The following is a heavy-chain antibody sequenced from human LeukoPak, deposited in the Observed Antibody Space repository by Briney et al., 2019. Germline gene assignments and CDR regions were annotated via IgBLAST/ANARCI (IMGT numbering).Heavy chain of an antibody. V-gene: IGHV3-30*18. CDR2: ISYDGGNK. J-gene: IGHJ4*02. CDR3: AKERRGVRTDY. Sequence: GRSLRLSCAASGFTFSSYGMHWVRQAPGKGLEWVAVISYDGGNKYYADSVKGRFTISRDNSKNTLYLQMNSLRAEDTAVYYCAKERRGVRTDYWGQGTLVTVSS. CDR1: GFTFSSYG.